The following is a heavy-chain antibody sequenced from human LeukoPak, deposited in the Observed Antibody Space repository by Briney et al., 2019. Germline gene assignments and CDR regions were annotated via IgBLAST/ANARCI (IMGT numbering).Heavy chain of an antibody. J-gene: IGHJ4*02. V-gene: IGHV3-23*01. D-gene: IGHD6-13*01. CDR2: ISDSGGRT. CDR1: GFTFNIYG. CDR3: AKATPGIAAAEHDY. Sequence: GGSLRLSCAASGFTFNIYGMTWVRQAPGKGLEWVSAISDSGGRTYYADSVKGRFTISRDSSKNTLSLQMNSLRAEDTAVYYCAKATPGIAAAEHDYWGQGTLVTVSS.